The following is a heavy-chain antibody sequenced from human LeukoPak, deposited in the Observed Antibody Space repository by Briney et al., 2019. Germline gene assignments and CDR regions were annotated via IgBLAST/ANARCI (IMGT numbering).Heavy chain of an antibody. J-gene: IGHJ4*02. D-gene: IGHD3-9*01. CDR3: ARLKTGGRYFDWRTPMDY. CDR2: IYPGDSDT. CDR1: GYSFTSYW. V-gene: IGHV5-51*01. Sequence: GESLKISCKGSGYSFTSYWIGWVRQMPGKGLEWMGIIYPGDSDTRYSPSFQGQVTISADKSISTAYLQWSSLKASDTAMYYCARLKTGGRYFDWRTPMDYWGQGTLVTVSS.